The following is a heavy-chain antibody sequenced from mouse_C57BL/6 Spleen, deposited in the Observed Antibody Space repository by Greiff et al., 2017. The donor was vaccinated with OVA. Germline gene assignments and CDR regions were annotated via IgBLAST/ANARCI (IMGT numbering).Heavy chain of an antibody. CDR2: IDPSDSET. V-gene: IGHV1-52*01. Sequence: VQLQQPGAELVRPGSSVKLSCKASGYTFTSYWMHWVKQRPIQGLEWIGNIDPSDSETHYNQKFKDKATLTVDKSSSTAYMQLSSLTSEDSAVYYCARGDYDGYPFAYWGQGTLVTVSA. CDR3: ARGDYDGYPFAY. J-gene: IGHJ3*01. CDR1: GYTFTSYW. D-gene: IGHD2-3*01.